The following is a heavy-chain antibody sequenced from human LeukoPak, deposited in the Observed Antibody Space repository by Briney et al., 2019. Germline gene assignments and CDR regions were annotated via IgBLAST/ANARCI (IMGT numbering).Heavy chain of an antibody. J-gene: IGHJ4*02. CDR2: IYTSGST. V-gene: IGHV4-61*02. CDR1: GGSISSGSYY. CDR3: ARGPYYYDSSGNFDY. Sequence: PSQTLSLTCTVSGGSISSGSYYWSWIRQPAGKGLEWIGRIYTSGSTNYNPSLKSRVTISVDTSKNQFSLKVMSLTAADTAVYYCARGPYYYDSSGNFDYWGQGTLVTVSS. D-gene: IGHD3-22*01.